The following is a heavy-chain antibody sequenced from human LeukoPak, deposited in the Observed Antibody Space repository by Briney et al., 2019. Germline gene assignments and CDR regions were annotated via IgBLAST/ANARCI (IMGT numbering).Heavy chain of an antibody. CDR2: IYYSGST. D-gene: IGHD3/OR15-3a*01. CDR3: ARDSGTGSLDY. J-gene: IGHJ4*02. Sequence: SETLSLTCTVSGGSISSGGYYWSWIRQHSGKGLEWLGYIYYSGSTYYNPSLRSRVTISVDTSKNQFSLKLSSVTAADTAVYYCARDSGTGSLDYWGQGTLVTVSS. CDR1: GGSISSGGYY. V-gene: IGHV4-31*03.